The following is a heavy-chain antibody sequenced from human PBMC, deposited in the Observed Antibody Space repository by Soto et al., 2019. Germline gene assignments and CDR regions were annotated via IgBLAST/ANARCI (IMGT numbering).Heavy chain of an antibody. J-gene: IGHJ4*02. CDR1: GGSISSGGYY. D-gene: IGHD3-10*01. CDR2: IYYSGST. CDR3: ASIVSSAHGEFSD. Sequence: QVQLQESGPGLVKPSQTLSLTCTVSGGSISSGGYYWSWIRQHPGKGLEWIGYIYYSGSTYYNPSLKSRVTIAVDTSKNQCSLKLSSVTAADTAVYYCASIVSSAHGEFSDWGQGTLVTVSS. V-gene: IGHV4-31*03.